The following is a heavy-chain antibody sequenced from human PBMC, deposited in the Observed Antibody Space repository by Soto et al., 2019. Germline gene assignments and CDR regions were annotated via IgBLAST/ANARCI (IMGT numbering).Heavy chain of an antibody. D-gene: IGHD3-10*01. CDR2: ISSVGSTI. V-gene: IGHV3-48*03. CDR1: GFTFDNYE. CDR3: ARDFLIRALDI. Sequence: EVQLVESGGGLGQPGGSLRLSCAASGFTFDNYEMNWVRQAPGKGLEWLSYISSVGSTIYYAESVKGRFTISRDNAKNSLYLQMNSLRAEDTAVYYCARDFLIRALDIWGQGTMVTVSS. J-gene: IGHJ3*02.